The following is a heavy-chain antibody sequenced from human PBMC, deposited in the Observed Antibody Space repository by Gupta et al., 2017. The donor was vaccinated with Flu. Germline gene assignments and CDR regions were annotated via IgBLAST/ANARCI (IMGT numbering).Heavy chain of an antibody. CDR3: SRGETGPSAPGRNDC. D-gene: IGHD6-13*01. V-gene: IGHV3-72*01. CDR2: IRNKANSYPT. CDR1: GFTFSEHY. J-gene: IGHJ4*02. Sequence: RLVESGGGLVQPGGSLILSCVVSGFTFSEHYMDWIRQAPGKGLEWVGRIRNKANSYPTEYAASVKDRFTITRDDSKSSLYLQMNSLKNEDTAVYYCSRGETGPSAPGRNDCWGQGTLVTVSS.